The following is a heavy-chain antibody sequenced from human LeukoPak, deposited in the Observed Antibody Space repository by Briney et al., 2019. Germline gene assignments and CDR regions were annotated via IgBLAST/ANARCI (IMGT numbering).Heavy chain of an antibody. CDR2: LNPSGGT. CDR1: GYTFSIYN. J-gene: IGHJ4*02. V-gene: IGHV1-46*01. D-gene: IGHD5-12*01. Sequence: ASVKVSCKASGYTFSIYNMHWVRQAPGQGLEWVGILNPSGGTSYAQNLQGRITMTRDTSTSTLYMELSSLRSEDTAVYYCARDLSRGYSGSSPNYWGQGTLVTVSS. CDR3: ARDLSRGYSGSSPNY.